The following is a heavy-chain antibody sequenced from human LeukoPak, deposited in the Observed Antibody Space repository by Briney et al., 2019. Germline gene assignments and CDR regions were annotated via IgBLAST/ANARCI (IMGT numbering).Heavy chain of an antibody. CDR1: GGTFSSYA. CDR2: IIPILGIA. V-gene: IGHV1-69*04. J-gene: IGHJ4*02. Sequence: SVKVSCKASGGTFSSYAIGWVRQAPGQGLEWMGRIIPILGIANYAQKFQGRVTITADKSTSTAYMELSSLRSEDTAVYYCARYPLCGLAAQYYFDYWGQGTLVTVSS. CDR3: ARYPLCGLAAQYYFDY. D-gene: IGHD2-21*01.